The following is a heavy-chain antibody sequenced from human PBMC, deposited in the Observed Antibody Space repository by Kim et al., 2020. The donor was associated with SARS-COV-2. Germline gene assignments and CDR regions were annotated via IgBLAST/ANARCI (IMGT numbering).Heavy chain of an antibody. CDR1: GASISDGAW. CDR2: IWHSGVT. CDR3: VRDFGCMSP. D-gene: IGHD2-8*01. J-gene: IGHJ5*02. Sequence: SETLSLTCAVSGASISDGAWWSWVRQPPRKGLEWIGQIWHSGVTNYNPSLAGRATISVETSKNQFSLHLISLTAADTAVYYCVRDFGCMSPWGQGTLVTVSS. V-gene: IGHV4-4*02.